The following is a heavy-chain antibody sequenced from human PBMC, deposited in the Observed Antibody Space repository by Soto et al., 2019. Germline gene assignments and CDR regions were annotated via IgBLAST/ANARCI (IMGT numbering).Heavy chain of an antibody. CDR3: XXXXXXXXXXSDPPHFDY. Sequence: QVQLVESGGGLVKPGGSLRLSCAASGFTFSDYXXXXXXXXXXXXLEWVSYISSSGSTIYYADSVKGRFTISRDNXXXXXXXXXXXXXXXXXXXXXXXXXXXXXXXXSDPPHFDYWGQGTLVTVSS. D-gene: IGHD3-16*02. CDR1: GFTFSDYX. J-gene: IGHJ4*02. V-gene: IGHV3-11*01. CDR2: ISSSGSTI.